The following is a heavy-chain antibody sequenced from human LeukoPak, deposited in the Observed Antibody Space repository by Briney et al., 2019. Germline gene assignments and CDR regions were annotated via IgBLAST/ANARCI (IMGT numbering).Heavy chain of an antibody. D-gene: IGHD4-17*01. CDR2: INSDGSST. CDR1: GFTFSSYW. J-gene: IGHJ5*02. CDR3: ARQIYGDYAFRFDP. V-gene: IGHV3-74*01. Sequence: GGSLRLSCAASGFTFSSYWMHWVRQAPGKGLVWVSHINSDGSSTSYADSVKGRFTISRDNAKNTLYLQMNSLRAEDTAVYYCARQIYGDYAFRFDPWGQGTLVTVSS.